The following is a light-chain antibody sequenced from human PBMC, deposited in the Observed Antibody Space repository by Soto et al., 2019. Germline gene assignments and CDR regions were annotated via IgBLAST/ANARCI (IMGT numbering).Light chain of an antibody. CDR3: AAWDDSLNGYV. CDR2: NNN. J-gene: IGLJ1*01. Sequence: QSALTQPPSASGTPGQMVTISCSGSSSNIGSNTVNWYQQLPGTAPKLLIYNNNQRPSGVPDRFSGSKSGTSASLAISGLQSEDEADYYCAAWDDSLNGYVFGTGTKVTVL. V-gene: IGLV1-44*01. CDR1: SSNIGSNT.